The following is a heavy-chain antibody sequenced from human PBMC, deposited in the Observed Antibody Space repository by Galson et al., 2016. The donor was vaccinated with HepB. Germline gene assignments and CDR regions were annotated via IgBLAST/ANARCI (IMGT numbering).Heavy chain of an antibody. CDR1: GFSLSTPGMR. J-gene: IGHJ4*02. D-gene: IGHD6-13*01. V-gene: IGHV2-70*04. CDR3: ARTVAADGTYYLDY. CDR2: IDWEDDK. Sequence: PALVKPTQTLTLTCTFSGFSLSTPGMRASWIRQPPGKALEWLARIDWEDDKYYSTSLRNRLIIPMDTSTNQVVLTMTNMDPVDTATYYCARTVAADGTYYLDYWGQGTLVAVSS.